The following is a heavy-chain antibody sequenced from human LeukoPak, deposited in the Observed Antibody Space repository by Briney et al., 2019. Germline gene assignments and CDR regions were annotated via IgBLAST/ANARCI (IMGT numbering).Heavy chain of an antibody. V-gene: IGHV4-34*01. CDR3: ARGARAIFGVVTLNWFDP. Sequence: PSETLSLTCAVYGGSFSGYYWSWIRHPPGKGLEWIGEINHSGSTNYNPSLKSRVTISVDTSKNQFSLKLSSVTAADTAVYYCARGARAIFGVVTLNWFDPWGQGTLVTVSS. D-gene: IGHD3-3*01. J-gene: IGHJ5*02. CDR2: INHSGST. CDR1: GGSFSGYY.